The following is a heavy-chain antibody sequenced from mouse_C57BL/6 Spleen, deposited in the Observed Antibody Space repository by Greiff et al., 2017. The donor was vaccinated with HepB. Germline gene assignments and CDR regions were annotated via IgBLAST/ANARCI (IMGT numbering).Heavy chain of an antibody. D-gene: IGHD3-2*02. CDR1: GYTFTDYY. V-gene: IGHV1-76*01. J-gene: IGHJ2*01. CDR3: ARGSSGYYFDY. CDR2: IYPGSGNT. Sequence: QVQLKQSGAELVRPGASVKLSCKASGYTFTDYYINWVKQRPGQGLEWIARIYPGSGNTYYNEKFKGKATLTAEKSSSTAYMQLSSLTSEDSAVYFCARGSSGYYFDYWGQGTTLTVSS.